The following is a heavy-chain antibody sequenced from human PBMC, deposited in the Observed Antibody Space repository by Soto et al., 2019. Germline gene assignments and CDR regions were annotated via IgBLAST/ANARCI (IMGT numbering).Heavy chain of an antibody. J-gene: IGHJ6*02. CDR3: ARVNGLYYYYYGMDV. V-gene: IGHV5-51*01. CDR1: GYSFTSYW. Sequence: GESLKISCKGSGYSFTSYWIGWVRQMPGKGLEWTGIIYPGDSDTRYSPSFQGQVTISADKSISTAYLQWSSLKASDTAMYYCARVNGLYYYYYGMDVWGQGTTVTVSS. CDR2: IYPGDSDT. D-gene: IGHD2-8*01.